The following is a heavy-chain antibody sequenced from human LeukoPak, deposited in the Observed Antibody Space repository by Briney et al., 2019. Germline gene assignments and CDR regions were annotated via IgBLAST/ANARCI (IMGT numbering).Heavy chain of an antibody. CDR2: INPNSGGT. D-gene: IGHD3-22*01. Sequence: ASVKVSCKASGYTFTGYYMHWVRQAPGQGLEWMGWINPNSGGTNYAQKFQGRVTMTRDTSISTAYMELSRLRSDDTAVYYCARTAGSSRYDYESSGYYKGRYYFDYWGQGTLVTVSS. V-gene: IGHV1-2*02. CDR1: GYTFTGYY. J-gene: IGHJ4*02. CDR3: ARTAGSSRYDYESSGYYKGRYYFDY.